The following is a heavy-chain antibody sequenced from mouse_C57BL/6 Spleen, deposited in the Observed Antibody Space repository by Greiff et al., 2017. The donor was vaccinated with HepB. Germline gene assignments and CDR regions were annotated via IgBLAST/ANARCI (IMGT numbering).Heavy chain of an antibody. Sequence: VQLQQPGAELVKPGASVKLSCKASGYTFTSYWMHWVKQRPGQGLEWIGMIHPNSGSTNYNEKFKSKATLTVDKSSSTAYMQLSSLTSEDSAVYYCARCYYYGSSYYFDVWGTGTTVTVSS. CDR3: ARCYYYGSSYYFDV. D-gene: IGHD1-1*01. J-gene: IGHJ1*03. CDR2: IHPNSGST. V-gene: IGHV1-64*01. CDR1: GYTFTSYW.